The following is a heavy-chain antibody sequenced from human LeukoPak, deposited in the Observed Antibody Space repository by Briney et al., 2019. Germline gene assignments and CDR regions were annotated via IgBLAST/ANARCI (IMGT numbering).Heavy chain of an antibody. J-gene: IGHJ4*02. Sequence: PGGSLRLSCAASGFTFSSYWMSWVRQAPGKGLEWVANIRQDGSEKYYVDSVKGRFTISRDNAKNSLYLQMNSLRAEDTAVYYCARSRADYGDSGGSFSDYWGQGTLVTVSS. CDR2: IRQDGSEK. CDR3: ARSRADYGDSGGSFSDY. CDR1: GFTFSSYW. D-gene: IGHD4-17*01. V-gene: IGHV3-7*01.